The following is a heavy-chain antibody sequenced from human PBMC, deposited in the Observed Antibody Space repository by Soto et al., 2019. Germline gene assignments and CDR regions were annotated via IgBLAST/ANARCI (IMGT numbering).Heavy chain of an antibody. CDR1: GFKFDDYA. Sequence: EVQLVESGGGLVQPGRSLRLSCAASGFKFDDYAMHWVRQAPGKGLEWVAGISWHSGGIVYADSVKGRFTISRDNGKRSLSLQMNSLRAEDTAFYYCAKDCIAVAGFNGMDVWGQGTTVTVSS. CDR2: ISWHSGGI. CDR3: AKDCIAVAGFNGMDV. D-gene: IGHD6-19*01. J-gene: IGHJ6*02. V-gene: IGHV3-9*01.